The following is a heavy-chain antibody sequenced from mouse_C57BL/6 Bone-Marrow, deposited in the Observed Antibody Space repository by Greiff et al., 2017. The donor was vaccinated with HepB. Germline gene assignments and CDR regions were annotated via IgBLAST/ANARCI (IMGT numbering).Heavy chain of an antibody. CDR1: GFSLTSYG. Sequence: QVHVKQSGPGLVQPSQSLSITCTVSGFSLTSYGVHWVRQPPGKGLEWLGVIWSGGSTDYNAAFISRLSISKDNSKSQVFFKMNSLQADDTAIYYCAKKFYYYGSSSGWYFDVWGTGTTVTVSS. V-gene: IGHV2-4*01. J-gene: IGHJ1*03. CDR3: AKKFYYYGSSSGWYFDV. D-gene: IGHD1-1*01. CDR2: IWSGGST.